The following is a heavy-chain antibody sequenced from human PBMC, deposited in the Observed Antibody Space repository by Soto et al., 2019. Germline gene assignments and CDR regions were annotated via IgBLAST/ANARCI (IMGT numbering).Heavy chain of an antibody. D-gene: IGHD2-2*01. CDR2: IYYSGST. CDR3: ASPLDCSSTSSPMHV. CDR1: GGSVSSGSYY. V-gene: IGHV4-61*01. Sequence: PSETLSLTCTVSGGSVSSGSYYWSWIRQPPGKGLEWIGYIYYSGSTNYNPSLKSRVTISVDTSKNQFSLKLSSVTAADTAVYYCASPLDCSSTSSPMHVWGKGTTVTVSS. J-gene: IGHJ6*04.